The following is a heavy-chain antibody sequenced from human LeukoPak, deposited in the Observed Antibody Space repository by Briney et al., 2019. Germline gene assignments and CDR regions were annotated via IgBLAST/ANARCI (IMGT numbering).Heavy chain of an antibody. J-gene: IGHJ5*02. D-gene: IGHD3-9*01. CDR2: ISSSGSTI. Sequence: GGSLRLSCAASGFTFSDYYMSWIRQAPGKGLEWVSYISSSGSTIYYADSVKGRFTISRDNAKNSLYLQMNSLRAEDTAVYYCARVHLLTGFFKGWFDPWGQGTLVTVSS. CDR1: GFTFSDYY. V-gene: IGHV3-11*04. CDR3: ARVHLLTGFFKGWFDP.